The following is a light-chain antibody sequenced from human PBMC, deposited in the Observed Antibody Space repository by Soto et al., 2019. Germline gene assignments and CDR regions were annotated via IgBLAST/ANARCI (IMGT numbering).Light chain of an antibody. CDR2: ATS. Sequence: EIVLTQSPGTLSLFPGARATFSCRTSPSISATYLAWYQQKPGQDPRLLIYATSSRATGIPDRFSGSGSRTDFTLTISRLEPEDSAVYYCQQYASLPRTFGQGTKVEI. V-gene: IGKV3-20*01. J-gene: IGKJ1*01. CDR1: PSISATY. CDR3: QQYASLPRT.